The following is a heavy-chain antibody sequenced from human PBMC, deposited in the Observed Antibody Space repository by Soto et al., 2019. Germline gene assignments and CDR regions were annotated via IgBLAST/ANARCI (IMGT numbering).Heavy chain of an antibody. CDR2: IYYSGNT. Sequence: PSETLSLTCTVSGGSIISTNYYWDWIRQTPGKGLEWIGSIYYSGNTYHNPSLKSRVTISVDPSKNQFSLRLRSVTAADTAFYYCARSAIAATTPARWWFGPWGRGTLVTVSS. D-gene: IGHD6-13*01. V-gene: IGHV4-39*01. CDR1: GGSIISTNYY. J-gene: IGHJ5*02. CDR3: ARSAIAATTPARWWFGP.